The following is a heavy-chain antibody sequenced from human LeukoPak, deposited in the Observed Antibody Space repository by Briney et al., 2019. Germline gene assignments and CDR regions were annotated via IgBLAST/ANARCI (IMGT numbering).Heavy chain of an antibody. V-gene: IGHV3-20*04. CDR1: GVTFDDYG. CDR2: INWNCGRR. J-gene: IGHJ6*03. CDR3: ARSWDYDTTLTYYIDV. Sequence: PGGSLRLSCAASGVTFDDYGMSWVRQAPGKGLEWVSGINWNCGRRAYADSVMGRCTISRDKDKTSMYLQMNSLTADDTAVYYCARSWDYDTTLTYYIDVWGKGTTVTVSS. D-gene: IGHD3-9*01.